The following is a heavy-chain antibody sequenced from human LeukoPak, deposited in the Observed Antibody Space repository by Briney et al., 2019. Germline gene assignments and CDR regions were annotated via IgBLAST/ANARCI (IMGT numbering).Heavy chain of an antibody. D-gene: IGHD1-14*01. CDR2: LYSDGNT. Sequence: PGGSLRLSCAASGFTLITNGMTWVRQAPGKGLEWVSVLYSDGNTKYADSVQGRFTISRDNSKNTRYLEMNSLSPDDTAVYYCARGVEPLAANTLAYWGQGTLVTVSS. V-gene: IGHV3-53*01. J-gene: IGHJ4*02. CDR3: ARGVEPLAANTLAY. CDR1: GFTLITNG.